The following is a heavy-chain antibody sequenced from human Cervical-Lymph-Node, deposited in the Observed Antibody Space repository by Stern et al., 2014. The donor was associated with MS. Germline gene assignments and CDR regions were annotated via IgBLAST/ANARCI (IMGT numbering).Heavy chain of an antibody. CDR1: GYTFTTYA. CDR3: ARCRVSYSSSSSLDN. V-gene: IGHV1-18*01. CDR2: VNVYNCDR. Sequence: VQLVESGAEVKKPGASVKVSCKASGYTFTTYAISWVRLAPEQGLEWMGRVNVYNCDRNYAQNLQGRVTMATDTSTRTAYMELGSLRSDDTAVYYCARCRVSYSSSSSLDNWGQGTLVTVSS. J-gene: IGHJ4*02. D-gene: IGHD6-6*01.